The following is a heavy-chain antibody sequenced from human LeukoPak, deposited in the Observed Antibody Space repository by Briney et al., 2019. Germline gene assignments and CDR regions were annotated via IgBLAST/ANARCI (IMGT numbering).Heavy chain of an antibody. V-gene: IGHV1-8*02. CDR1: GYTFTSYD. CDR2: MNPNSGNT. J-gene: IGHJ5*02. D-gene: IGHD3-9*01. CDR3: ARGPIYYDILTGSYTVGWFDP. Sequence: ASVKVSCKASGYTFTSYDINWVRQATGQGLEWMGWMNPNSGNTGYAQKFQGRVTMTRNTSINTAYMELSSLRSEDTAVYYCARGPIYYDILTGSYTVGWFDPWGQGTLVTVSS.